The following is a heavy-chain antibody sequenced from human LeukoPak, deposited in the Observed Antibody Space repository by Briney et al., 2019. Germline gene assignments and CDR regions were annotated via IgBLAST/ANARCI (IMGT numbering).Heavy chain of an antibody. CDR3: GRGGGGSYLEYSFDY. D-gene: IGHD3-10*01. CDR2: INYSGNT. J-gene: IGHJ4*02. Sequence: SETLSLTCTVSGASITRRYWSWLRQPPGKGLEWIGYINYSGNTNYNPSLKSRVTISVDTSKNQFSLKQSSVTAADTAVYYCGRGGGGSYLEYSFDYWGQGTLVTVSS. CDR1: GASITRRY. V-gene: IGHV4-59*11.